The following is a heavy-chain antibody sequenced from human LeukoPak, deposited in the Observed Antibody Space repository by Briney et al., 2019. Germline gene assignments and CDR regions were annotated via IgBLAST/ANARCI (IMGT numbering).Heavy chain of an antibody. D-gene: IGHD3-10*01. Sequence: GGSLRLSCAASGFTFSSYWMSWVRQAPGKGLEWVANIKQDGSEKYYVDSVKGRFTISRDNAKNSLYLQMNSLRAEDTAVYYCARLPRYYYGSGNGQNWFDPWGQGTLVTVSS. J-gene: IGHJ5*02. V-gene: IGHV3-7*01. CDR3: ARLPRYYYGSGNGQNWFDP. CDR1: GFTFSSYW. CDR2: IKQDGSEK.